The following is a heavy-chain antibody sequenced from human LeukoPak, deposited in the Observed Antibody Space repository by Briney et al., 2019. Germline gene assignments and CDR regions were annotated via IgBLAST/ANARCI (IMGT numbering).Heavy chain of an antibody. J-gene: IGHJ4*02. V-gene: IGHV1-18*01. Sequence: ASVKVSCKASGYTFTSYGISWVRQAPGQGLEWMGWISAYNGNTNYAQKLQGRVTMTTDTSTSTAYMELRSLRSDDTAVYYCARDQVDYTIPDHFDSWGKGILVIVSS. CDR1: GYTFTSYG. D-gene: IGHD2-2*02. CDR3: ARDQVDYTIPDHFDS. CDR2: ISAYNGNT.